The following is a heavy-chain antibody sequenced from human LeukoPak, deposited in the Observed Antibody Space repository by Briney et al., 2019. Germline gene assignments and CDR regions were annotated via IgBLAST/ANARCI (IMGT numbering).Heavy chain of an antibody. CDR1: GGSISSSSYY. D-gene: IGHD3-22*01. CDR3: ARDPTYYYDSSGYVSQDY. J-gene: IGHJ4*02. V-gene: IGHV4-39*07. Sequence: SETLSLTCTVSGGSISSSSYYWGWIRQPPGKGLEWIGSIYYSGSTYYNPSLKSRVTISVDTSKNQFSLKLSSVTAADTAVYYCARDPTYYYDSSGYVSQDYWGQGTLVTVSS. CDR2: IYYSGST.